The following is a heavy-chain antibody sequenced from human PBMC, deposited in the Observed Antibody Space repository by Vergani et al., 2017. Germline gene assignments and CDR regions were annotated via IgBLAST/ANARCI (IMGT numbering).Heavy chain of an antibody. CDR2: IGYDGRIK. D-gene: IGHD4-17*01. CDR1: GFTFINGW. CDR3: AKDGRENSDYGYFDY. Sequence: VQLVESGGGLVKPGGSLRLSCAASGFTFINGWMTWVRQAPGKGLEWVAFIGYDGRIKYNVDSVKGRFTISRDTSKKTLSLQMRSLRADDTAVYYCAKDGRENSDYGYFDYWGQGTLVTVSS. J-gene: IGHJ4*02. V-gene: IGHV3-30*02.